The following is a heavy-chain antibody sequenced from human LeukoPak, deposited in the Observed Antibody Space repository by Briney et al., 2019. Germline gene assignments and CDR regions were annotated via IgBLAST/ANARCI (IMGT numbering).Heavy chain of an antibody. CDR2: ITWNSYSM. J-gene: IGHJ4*02. CDR3: AKSVGATTGGFDY. D-gene: IGHD1-26*01. V-gene: IGHV3-9*03. Sequence: GGSLRLSCAASGFTFDDYAMHWVRQAPGKGLEGVSGITWNSYSMGYADSVKGRFTITRDNAKNSLFLQMNSLRADDVALYYCAKSVGATTGGFDYWGQGTLVTVSS. CDR1: GFTFDDYA.